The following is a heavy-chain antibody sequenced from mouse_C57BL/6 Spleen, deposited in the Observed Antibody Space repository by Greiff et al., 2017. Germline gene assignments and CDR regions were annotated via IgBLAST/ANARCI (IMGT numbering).Heavy chain of an antibody. CDR2: IYPGDGDT. V-gene: IGHV1-80*01. Sequence: VQLQQSGAELVKPGASVKISCKASGYAFSSYWMNWVKQRPGKGLEWIGQIYPGDGDTNYNGKFKGKATLTADKSSSTAYMQLSSLTSEDSAVYFCARGGYDYDKGYAMDYWGQGTSGTVAS. D-gene: IGHD2-4*01. CDR1: GYAFSSYW. CDR3: ARGGYDYDKGYAMDY. J-gene: IGHJ4*01.